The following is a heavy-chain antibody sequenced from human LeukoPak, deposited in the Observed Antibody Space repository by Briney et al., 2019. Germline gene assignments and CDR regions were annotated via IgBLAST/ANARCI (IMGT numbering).Heavy chain of an antibody. Sequence: SGGSLRLSCAASGFIVSSVYMSWVRQAPGKGLEWVSVIYSGGSTYYADSVEGRFTISRDNSKNTLDLQMNSLRAEDTAVYYCARDQAGIILNWGQGTLVTVSS. CDR3: ARDQAGIILN. V-gene: IGHV3-53*01. CDR1: GFIVSSVY. CDR2: IYSGGST. D-gene: IGHD3-9*01. J-gene: IGHJ4*02.